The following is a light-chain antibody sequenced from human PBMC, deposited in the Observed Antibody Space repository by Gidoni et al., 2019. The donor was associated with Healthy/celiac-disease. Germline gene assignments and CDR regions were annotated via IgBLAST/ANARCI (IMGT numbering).Light chain of an antibody. J-gene: IGLJ3*02. Sequence: QSALTQPASAPGSPGKSITISCTGTSSDVGRYNLVSWYQQHPGTAPKLMIYEVSKRPSGVSNRFSGSKSGHTATLTISVIQAEDEADYYCCSDAGSSTNWVFGGGTKLTVL. CDR3: CSDAGSSTNWV. CDR1: SSDVGRYNL. V-gene: IGLV2-23*02. CDR2: EVS.